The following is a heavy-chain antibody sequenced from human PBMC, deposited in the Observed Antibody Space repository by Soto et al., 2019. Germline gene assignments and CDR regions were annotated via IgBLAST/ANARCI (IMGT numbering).Heavy chain of an antibody. Sequence: QVPLQESGPGLVKPSETLSLTCTVSGDSMSPFYWNWIRQSTGKGLEWIGYIYYSGNTNYNPSLKSRVAISLDTSKNQFSLKLSSVTAADTAVYYCARGVYDYWSGYYAGSGLDVWGQGTTVTVSS. D-gene: IGHD3-3*01. J-gene: IGHJ6*02. CDR3: ARGVYDYWSGYYAGSGLDV. CDR1: GDSMSPFY. V-gene: IGHV4-59*13. CDR2: IYYSGNT.